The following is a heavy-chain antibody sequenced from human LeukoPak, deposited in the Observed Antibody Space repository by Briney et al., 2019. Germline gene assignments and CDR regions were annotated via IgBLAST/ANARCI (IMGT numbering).Heavy chain of an antibody. CDR3: AIMGGSTTRAVDY. V-gene: IGHV1-69*02. CDR1: GGTFNYYT. J-gene: IGHJ4*02. D-gene: IGHD2-8*01. CDR2: IVPMFGIP. Sequence: SVKVSCKASGGTFNYYTINWVRQAPGQGLEWMGRIVPMFGIPDYAQKFQGRVTLTADKSTSTAYMELSSLRSEDTAMYYCAIMGGSTTRAVDYWAQGTLVTVSS.